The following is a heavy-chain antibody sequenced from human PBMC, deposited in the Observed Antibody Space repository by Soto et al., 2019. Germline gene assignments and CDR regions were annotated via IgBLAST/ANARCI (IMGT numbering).Heavy chain of an antibody. J-gene: IGHJ3*02. CDR2: IYYSGST. V-gene: IGHV4-30-4*01. Sequence: QVQLQESGPGLVKPSQALSLTCTVSGGSISSGDYYWSWIRQPPGKGLEWIGYIYYSGSTYYNPSLKSRVTISVDTSKNQFSLKLSSVTAADTAVYYCARVRILDSSGYYTDAFDIWGQGTMVTVSS. CDR1: GGSISSGDYY. D-gene: IGHD3-22*01. CDR3: ARVRILDSSGYYTDAFDI.